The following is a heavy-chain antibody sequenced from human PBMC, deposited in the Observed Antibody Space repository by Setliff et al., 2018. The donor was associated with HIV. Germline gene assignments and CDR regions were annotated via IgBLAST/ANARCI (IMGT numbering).Heavy chain of an antibody. D-gene: IGHD3-22*01. J-gene: IGHJ3*02. Sequence: PSETLSLTCAVYGGSLSGDYWSWIRQPPGKGLEWIGEINQSGSTNYNPSLKSRVIISVGTSKNQLSLKLSSVAAADTAMYYCARGRGRTFYYDSSGSRAFDIWGQGTMVTVSS. CDR1: GGSLSGDY. CDR2: INQSGST. V-gene: IGHV4-34*01. CDR3: ARGRGRTFYYDSSGSRAFDI.